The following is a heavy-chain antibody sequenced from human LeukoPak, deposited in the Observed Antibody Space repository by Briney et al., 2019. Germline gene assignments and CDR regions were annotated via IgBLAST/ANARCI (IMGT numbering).Heavy chain of an antibody. J-gene: IGHJ4*02. CDR1: GGSISSRSYY. Sequence: SETLSLTCTVSGGSISSRSYYWGWIRQPPGKGLEWIGSIFYSGTTYYNPSLKSRVTISVDTSKNQFSLRLSSVTAADTAVYYCASENCSGTSCSSFDYWGQGTLVPVSS. V-gene: IGHV4-39*01. CDR2: IFYSGTT. CDR3: ASENCSGTSCSSFDY. D-gene: IGHD2-2*01.